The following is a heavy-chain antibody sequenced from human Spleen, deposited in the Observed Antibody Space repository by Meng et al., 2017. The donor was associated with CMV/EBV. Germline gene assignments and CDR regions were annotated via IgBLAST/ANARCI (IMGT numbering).Heavy chain of an antibody. Sequence: ASVKVSCKASGYTFTGYYLHWVRQAPGQGLEWMGWINPNSGGTNYAQKFQGRVTMTRDTSISTAYMELSTLRSDDTAVYYCASHRKSSATSRYAFDIWGQGTMVTVSS. J-gene: IGHJ3*02. V-gene: IGHV1-2*02. CDR2: INPNSGGT. D-gene: IGHD1-14*01. CDR3: ASHRKSSATSRYAFDI. CDR1: GYTFTGYY.